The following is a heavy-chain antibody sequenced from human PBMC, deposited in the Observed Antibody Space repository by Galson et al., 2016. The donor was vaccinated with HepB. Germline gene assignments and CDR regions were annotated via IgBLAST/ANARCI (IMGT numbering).Heavy chain of an antibody. V-gene: IGHV3-23*01. CDR1: GLTFSSHA. CDR2: IRESGGGT. D-gene: IGHD6-19*01. CDR3: AKCSNNEYNSGWCHWFDP. Sequence: SLRLSCAASGLTFSSHAMNWVRQAPGKGLEWVSSIRESGGGTSYADSVKGRFTISRDNSKNTLYLQMNSLRAEDTAVYYCAKCSNNEYNSGWCHWFDPWGQGTPVTVSS. J-gene: IGHJ5*02.